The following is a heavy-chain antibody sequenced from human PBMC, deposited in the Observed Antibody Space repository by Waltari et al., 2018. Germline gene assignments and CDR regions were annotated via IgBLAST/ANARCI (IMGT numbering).Heavy chain of an antibody. CDR1: GGSITSGGYD. J-gene: IGHJ3*01. Sequence: QVQLQESRPGLVKPPETLSLTCTVSGGSITSGGYDWTWIRQSAEKRLGWFGRIDSRGRTDYNPALESRLSMSVDTSANQFSLRLITVTAADTAVYFCARDRPGSTIRTNHFDVWGQGSSVTVSS. D-gene: IGHD6-6*01. CDR3: ARDRPGSTIRTNHFDV. CDR2: IDSRGRT. V-gene: IGHV4-61*02.